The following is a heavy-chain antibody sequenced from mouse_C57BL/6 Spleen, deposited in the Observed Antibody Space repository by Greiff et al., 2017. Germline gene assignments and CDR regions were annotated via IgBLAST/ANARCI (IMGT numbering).Heavy chain of an antibody. V-gene: IGHV5-17*01. CDR1: GFTFSDYG. Sequence: EVQLQESGGGLVKPGGSLKLSCAASGFTFSDYGMHWVRQAPEKGLEWVAYISSGSSTIYYADTVKGRFTISRDNAKNTLFLQMTSLRSEDTAMYYCARPSDYDWYFDVWGTGTTVTVSS. CDR2: ISSGSSTI. D-gene: IGHD2-4*01. CDR3: ARPSDYDWYFDV. J-gene: IGHJ1*03.